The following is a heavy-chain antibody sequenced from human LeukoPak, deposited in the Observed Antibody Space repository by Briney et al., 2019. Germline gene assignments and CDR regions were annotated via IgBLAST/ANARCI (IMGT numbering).Heavy chain of an antibody. V-gene: IGHV4-4*07. Sequence: SETLSLTCTVSGGSITTRYWSWIRQPAGREVEWIGRVYNTGSTKYNPSLESRVTMSVDTSSNRFSLNLRSVTAADTAVYYCARDLLGDYGTFDIWGQGTMVTVSS. CDR2: VYNTGST. CDR3: ARDLLGDYGTFDI. J-gene: IGHJ3*02. CDR1: GGSITTRY. D-gene: IGHD4-17*01.